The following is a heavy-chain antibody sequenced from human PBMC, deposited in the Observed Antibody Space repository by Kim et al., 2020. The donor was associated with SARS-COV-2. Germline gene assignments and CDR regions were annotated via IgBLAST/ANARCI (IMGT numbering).Heavy chain of an antibody. J-gene: IGHJ6*02. CDR1: GFTVTSNY. D-gene: IGHD5-18*01. V-gene: IGHV3-66*02. Sequence: GGSLRLSCAASGFTVTSNYMSWVRQAPGKGLEWVSVIYSGGSTYYVDSVKGRFTISRDNSKNTLYLQMNSLRAEDTAVYYCARVGYSYGPYYYGMDVWGQGTTVTVSS. CDR2: IYSGGST. CDR3: ARVGYSYGPYYYGMDV.